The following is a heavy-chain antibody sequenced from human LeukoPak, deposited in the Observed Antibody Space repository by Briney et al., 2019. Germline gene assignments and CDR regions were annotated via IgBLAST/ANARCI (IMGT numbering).Heavy chain of an antibody. V-gene: IGHV1-8*03. Sequence: ASVKVSCKASGYTFTSYDINWVRQATGQGLEWMGWMNPNSGNTGYAQKFQGRVTITRNTSISTAYMELSSLRSEDTAVYYCARGGDSSSWYYFDYWGQGTLVTVSS. J-gene: IGHJ4*02. D-gene: IGHD6-13*01. CDR2: MNPNSGNT. CDR1: GYTFTSYD. CDR3: ARGGDSSSWYYFDY.